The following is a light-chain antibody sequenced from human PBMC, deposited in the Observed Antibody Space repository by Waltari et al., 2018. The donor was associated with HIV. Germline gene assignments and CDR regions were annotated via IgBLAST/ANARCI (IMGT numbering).Light chain of an antibody. J-gene: IGKJ1*01. CDR3: QDYHPSSGT. V-gene: IGKV3-15*01. CDR1: QSVSTN. Sequence: EVVMTQSPAALSVSPGERATLSCRASQSVSTNLAWYQQKSGQGPRLLIYGASTRATGIPARFSGSGSGTDFTLTISRLEPEDSAVYYCQDYHPSSGTFGQGTKVEIK. CDR2: GAS.